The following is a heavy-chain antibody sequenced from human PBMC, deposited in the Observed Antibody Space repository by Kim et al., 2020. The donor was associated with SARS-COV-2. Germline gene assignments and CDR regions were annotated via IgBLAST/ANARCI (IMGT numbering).Heavy chain of an antibody. Sequence: GGSLRLSCAASGFTFSSYAMHWVRQAPGKGLEWVAVISYDGSNKYYADSVKGRFTISRDNSKNTLYLQMNSLRAEDTAVYYCARAPRTLIFGSMDVWGQGTTVTVSS. D-gene: IGHD3-3*01. J-gene: IGHJ6*02. CDR1: GFTFSSYA. CDR2: ISYDGSNK. V-gene: IGHV3-30-3*01. CDR3: ARAPRTLIFGSMDV.